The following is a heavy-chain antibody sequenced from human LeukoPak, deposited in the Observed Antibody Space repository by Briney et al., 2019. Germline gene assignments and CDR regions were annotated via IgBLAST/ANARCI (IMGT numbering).Heavy chain of an antibody. CDR1: GGSISSSTFY. CDR3: ARHGAAAGNAFDI. CDR2: IFSGGST. V-gene: IGHV4-39*01. D-gene: IGHD6-13*01. J-gene: IGHJ3*02. Sequence: PSETLSLTCTVSGGSISSSTFYWGWIRQPPGKGLEWIGSIFSGGSTYYNPSLKSRVTISVDTSKNHFSLKLSSVTAADTAVYYCARHGAAAGNAFDIWGQGTMVTVSS.